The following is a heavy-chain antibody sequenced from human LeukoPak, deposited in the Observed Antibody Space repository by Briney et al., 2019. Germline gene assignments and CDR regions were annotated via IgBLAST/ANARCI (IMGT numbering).Heavy chain of an antibody. V-gene: IGHV3-33*01. Sequence: GGSLRLSCAASGFTFSSYGMHWVRQAPGKGLEWVAVIWYDGSNKYYADSVKGRFTISRDNSKNTLYLQMNSLRAEDTAVYYCARGRITMVRGVPENWLDPWGQETLVTVSS. CDR1: GFTFSSYG. D-gene: IGHD3-10*01. CDR2: IWYDGSNK. J-gene: IGHJ5*02. CDR3: ARGRITMVRGVPENWLDP.